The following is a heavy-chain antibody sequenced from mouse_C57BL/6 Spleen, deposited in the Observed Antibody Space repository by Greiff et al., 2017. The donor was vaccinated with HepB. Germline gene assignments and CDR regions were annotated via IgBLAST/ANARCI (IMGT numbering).Heavy chain of an antibody. CDR3: ARYSKGWYFDV. CDR2: IDPSDSYT. Sequence: QVHVKQPGAELVMPGASVKLSCKASGYTFTSYWMHWVKQRPGQGLEWIGEIDPSDSYTNYNQKFKGKSTLTVDKSSSTAYMQLSSLTSEDSAVYYCARYSKGWYFDVWGTGTTVTVSS. CDR1: GYTFTSYW. V-gene: IGHV1-69*01. D-gene: IGHD2-5*01. J-gene: IGHJ1*03.